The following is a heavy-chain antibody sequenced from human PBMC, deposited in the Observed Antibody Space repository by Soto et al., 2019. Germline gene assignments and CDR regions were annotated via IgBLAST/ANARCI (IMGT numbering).Heavy chain of an antibody. CDR1: GGSIITDTYK. D-gene: IGHD3-3*01. J-gene: IGHJ4*02. CDR2: VFYSGSY. CDR3: VRGKGYYGFHDF. Sequence: SETLSLTCRVSGGSIITDTYKWGWVGQSPGKELEWLGSVFYSGSYSYNPSLKGRITFSVDTSKNQFSLMLTSVTAADTAVYYCVRGKGYYGFHDFWGQGALVTVSS. V-gene: IGHV4-39*01.